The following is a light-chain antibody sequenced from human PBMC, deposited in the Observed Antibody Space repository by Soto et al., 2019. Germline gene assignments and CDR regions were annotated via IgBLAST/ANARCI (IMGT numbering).Light chain of an antibody. CDR1: QSVSSNY. CDR2: GAF. CDR3: QQYGSSPRT. V-gene: IGKV3-20*01. Sequence: EIVLTQSPGTLSLSPGKRATFSCRASQSVSSNYLAWYQQKPGQAPRLLIYGAFKRATGIPDRFSGGGSGTDFTLTISRMEPEDFAVYCCQQYGSSPRTFGQGTKVDIK. J-gene: IGKJ1*01.